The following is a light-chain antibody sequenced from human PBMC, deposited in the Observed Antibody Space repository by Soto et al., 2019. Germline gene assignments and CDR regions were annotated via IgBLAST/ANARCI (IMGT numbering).Light chain of an antibody. V-gene: IGKV3-20*01. CDR3: HKFGSQPRT. CDR2: GAS. Sequence: EIVLTQSPGTQSLSPGERATLSCRASQSVSSNYLAWYQQKPGQAPRLLIYGASSRATGIPDRFSGSGSGTDFTLTISRLELQDFAVYYGHKFGSQPRTFGQGTRVET. CDR1: QSVSSNY. J-gene: IGKJ1*01.